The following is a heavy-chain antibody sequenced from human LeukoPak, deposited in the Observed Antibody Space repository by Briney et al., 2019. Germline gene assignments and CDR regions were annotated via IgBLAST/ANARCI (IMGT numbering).Heavy chain of an antibody. Sequence: GESLKISCKGSGYSFTSYWIGWVRQMPGKGLEWMGIIYPGGSDTRYSPSFQGQVTISADKSISTAYLQWSSLKASDTAMYYCARHAYDYVWGSYRYTEIDYWGQGTLVTVSS. D-gene: IGHD3-16*02. V-gene: IGHV5-51*01. CDR2: IYPGGSDT. J-gene: IGHJ4*02. CDR3: ARHAYDYVWGSYRYTEIDY. CDR1: GYSFTSYW.